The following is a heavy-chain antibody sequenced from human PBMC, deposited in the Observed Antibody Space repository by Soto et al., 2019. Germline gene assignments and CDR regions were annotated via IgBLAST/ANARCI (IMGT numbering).Heavy chain of an antibody. V-gene: IGHV4-39*01. CDR2: IYYTGTT. CDR1: GGSVSNTDHF. Sequence: QLQLRESGPGLVKPSETLSLTCTVSGGSVSNTDHFWGWIRQPPGKGLEWIGSIYYTGTTDYSPSLKSRVTMSVDTSKNKFSLTLSSVTAADVAVYYCVRQVTDAIVAPPCLLDKWGQGSLVIVSS. J-gene: IGHJ4*02. CDR3: VRQVTDAIVAPPCLLDK. D-gene: IGHD2-21*01.